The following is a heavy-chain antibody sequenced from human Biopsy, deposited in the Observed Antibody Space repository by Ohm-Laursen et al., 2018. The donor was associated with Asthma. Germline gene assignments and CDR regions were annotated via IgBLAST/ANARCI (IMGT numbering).Heavy chain of an antibody. CDR2: IFWVDDK. V-gene: IGHV2-5*02. CDR3: AHAQTSWNYYGSGNYLYHFDS. Sequence: TQTLTLTCTVSGFSLSTLGVGVGWFRQPPGKAREWLAPIFWVDDKRYSPSLKSRLTIAKDTSRNQVVLTMTNMDPVDTGTYFCAHAQTSWNYYGSGNYLYHFDSWGQGTLVTVSS. D-gene: IGHD3-10*01. CDR1: GFSLSTLGVG. J-gene: IGHJ4*02.